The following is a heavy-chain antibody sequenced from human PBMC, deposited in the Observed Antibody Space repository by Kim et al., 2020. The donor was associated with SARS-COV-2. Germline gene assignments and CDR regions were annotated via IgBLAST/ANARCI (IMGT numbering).Heavy chain of an antibody. CDR2: INHSGST. CDR1: GGSFSGYY. V-gene: IGHV4-34*01. CDR3: ARGSRYYYGSGSKIDY. Sequence: SETLSLTCAVYGGSFSGYYWSWIRQPPGKGLEWIGEINHSGSTNYNPSLKSRVTISVDTSKNQFSLKLSSVTTADTAVYYCARGSRYYYGSGSKIDYWGQGTLVTVSS. J-gene: IGHJ4*02. D-gene: IGHD3-10*01.